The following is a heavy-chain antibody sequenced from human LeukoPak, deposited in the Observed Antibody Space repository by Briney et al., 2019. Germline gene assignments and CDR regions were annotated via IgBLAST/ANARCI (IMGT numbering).Heavy chain of an antibody. J-gene: IGHJ4*02. CDR1: GFTFSSYS. CDR2: ISGSSSYI. V-gene: IGHV3-21*01. CDR3: ARDSRARLLEWLEY. Sequence: GGSLRLSCTASGFTFSSYSMNWVRQAPGKGLEWVSSISGSSSYIYHSDLVRGRFTISRDNAKNSLYLQMNSLRAEDTAVYYCARDSRARLLEWLEYWGQGTLVTVSS. D-gene: IGHD3-3*01.